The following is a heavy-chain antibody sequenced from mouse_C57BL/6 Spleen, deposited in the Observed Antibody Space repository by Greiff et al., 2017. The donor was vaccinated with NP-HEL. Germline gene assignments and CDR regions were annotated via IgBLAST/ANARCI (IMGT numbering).Heavy chain of an antibody. CDR2: INPYNGGT. J-gene: IGHJ4*01. CDR1: GYTFTDYY. Sequence: EVQLQQSGPVLVKPGASVKMSCKASGYTFTDYYMNWVKQSHGKSLEWIGVINPYNGGTSYNQKFKGKATLTVDKSSSTAYMELNSLTSEDSAVDYCARSLYGSSPYAMDYWGQGTSVTVSS. V-gene: IGHV1-19*01. D-gene: IGHD1-1*01. CDR3: ARSLYGSSPYAMDY.